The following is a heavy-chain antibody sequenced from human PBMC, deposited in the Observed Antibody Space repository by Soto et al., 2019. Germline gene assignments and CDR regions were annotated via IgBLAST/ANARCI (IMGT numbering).Heavy chain of an antibody. V-gene: IGHV4-4*02. CDR2: IYHSGST. J-gene: IGHJ6*02. CDR1: GGSIRSSNW. CDR3: AREGLRYLDWSPYYYAMDV. Sequence: SETLSLTCAVSGGSIRSSNWWIWVRQPPGKGLQWIGEIYHSGSTNYNPALKSRVTISLDKSNNQFSLKLTSVTAADTAVYYCAREGLRYLDWSPYYYAMDVWGQGTTVTVSS. D-gene: IGHD3-9*01.